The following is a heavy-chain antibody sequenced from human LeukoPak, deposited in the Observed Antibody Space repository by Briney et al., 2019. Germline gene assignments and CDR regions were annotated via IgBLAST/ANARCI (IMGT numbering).Heavy chain of an antibody. V-gene: IGHV4-59*01. CDR1: GGSISSYY. CDR3: AGTRRNSLYCSSTSCSFYYFDY. Sequence: SETLSLTCTVSGGSISSYYWSWIRQPPGKGLEWIGYIYYSGSTNYNPSLKSRVTISVDTSKNQFSLKLSSVTAADTAVYYCAGTRRNSLYCSSTSCSFYYFDYWGQGTLVTVSS. CDR2: IYYSGST. J-gene: IGHJ4*02. D-gene: IGHD2-2*01.